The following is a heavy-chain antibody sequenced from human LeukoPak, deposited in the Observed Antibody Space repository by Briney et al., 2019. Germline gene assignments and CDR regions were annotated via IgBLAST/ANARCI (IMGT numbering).Heavy chain of an antibody. CDR1: VYTFTSYG. V-gene: IGHV1-18*01. CDR2: ISGDNGST. D-gene: IGHD2-2*01. CDR3: AREDTRRGSRGYFDY. Sequence: GASVKVSCKASVYTFTSYGISWVQQAPGQGLEWMGWISGDNGSTNYAQKLQGRVTMTTDTSTSTAYMELRSLRSDDSAIYYCAREDTRRGSRGYFDYWGQGTLVTVSS. J-gene: IGHJ4*02.